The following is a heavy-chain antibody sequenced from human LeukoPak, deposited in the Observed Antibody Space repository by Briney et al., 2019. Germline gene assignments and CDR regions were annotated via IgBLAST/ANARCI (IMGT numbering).Heavy chain of an antibody. D-gene: IGHD3-9*01. Sequence: GGSLRLSCAASGFTFSSYGMHWVRQAPGKGLEWVAVISYDGSNKYYADSVKGRFTISRDNSKNTLYLQMNSLRAEDTAVYYCAKDRYYDILTGYYTYFDYWGQGTLVTASS. CDR2: ISYDGSNK. J-gene: IGHJ4*02. CDR1: GFTFSSYG. CDR3: AKDRYYDILTGYYTYFDY. V-gene: IGHV3-30*18.